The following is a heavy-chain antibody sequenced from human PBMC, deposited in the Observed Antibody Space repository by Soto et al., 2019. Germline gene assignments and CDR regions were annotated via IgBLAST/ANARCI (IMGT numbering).Heavy chain of an antibody. J-gene: IGHJ4*02. CDR2: IIRILGIA. D-gene: IGHD1-7*01. Sequence: ASVKVSCKASGGTFSSYAISWVRQAPGQGLEWMGGIIRILGIANYAQKFQVRVTITADKSTSTAYMVLSSLRSEDTAVYYCARGLYNWNYVFDYWGQGTLVTVSS. CDR1: GGTFSSYA. CDR3: ARGLYNWNYVFDY. V-gene: IGHV1-69*10.